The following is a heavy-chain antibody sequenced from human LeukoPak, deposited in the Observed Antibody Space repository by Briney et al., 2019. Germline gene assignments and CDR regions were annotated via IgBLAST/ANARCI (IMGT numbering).Heavy chain of an antibody. CDR1: GFTFSSYS. D-gene: IGHD4-23*01. CDR3: ARVGGISGRDAFDI. J-gene: IGHJ3*02. CDR2: ISSNSSYI. Sequence: KPGGALRLSCAASGFTFSSYSMNWVRQAPAKGLEWDSSISSNSSYIYYADSVKGRFTISRVNAKKTLYLQMNSLRAEGTALYYCARVGGISGRDAFDIWGQGTMVTVSS. V-gene: IGHV3-21*01.